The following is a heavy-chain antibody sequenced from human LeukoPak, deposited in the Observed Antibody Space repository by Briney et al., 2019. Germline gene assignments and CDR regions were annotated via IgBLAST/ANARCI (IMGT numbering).Heavy chain of an antibody. CDR3: SRDGPRDYDILTALDY. D-gene: IGHD3-9*01. V-gene: IGHV3-30*04. J-gene: IGHJ4*02. Sequence: PGTSLRLSCAASGFNFQIYAMHWVRQAPGKGLECVAIISYGGDNKYYADSVKGRFTISRDNSKSMLYLQMNGLRPEDTAVYYCSRDGPRDYDILTALDYWGQGTVVSVSS. CDR2: ISYGGDNK. CDR1: GFNFQIYA.